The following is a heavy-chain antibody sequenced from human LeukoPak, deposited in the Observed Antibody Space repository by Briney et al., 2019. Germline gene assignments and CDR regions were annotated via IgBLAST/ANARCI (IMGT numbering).Heavy chain of an antibody. J-gene: IGHJ3*02. Sequence: SETLSLTCAVSGGSISSSNWWSWVRQPPGKGLEWIGEIYHSGSTNYNPSLKSRVTISVDKSKNQFSLKLSSVTAADTAVYYCARVPSPMITFGGVIAPHAFDIWGQGTMVTVSS. CDR1: GGSISSSNW. CDR3: ARVPSPMITFGGVIAPHAFDI. D-gene: IGHD3-16*02. V-gene: IGHV4-4*02. CDR2: IYHSGST.